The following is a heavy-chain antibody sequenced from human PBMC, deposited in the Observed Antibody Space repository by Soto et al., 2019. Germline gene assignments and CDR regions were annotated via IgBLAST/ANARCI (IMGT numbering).Heavy chain of an antibody. J-gene: IGHJ6*02. D-gene: IGHD3-10*01. CDR3: ASRNYGSGIGMDV. Sequence: SETLSLTCTVSGGSISSYYWSWIRQPPGKGLEWIGEIYSSGSTNYNPSLQNRVTISIDTSKNQFSLKLSSVTAADTAVYYCASRNYGSGIGMDVWGQGTTVTVSS. V-gene: IGHV4-59*12. CDR2: IYSSGST. CDR1: GGSISSYY.